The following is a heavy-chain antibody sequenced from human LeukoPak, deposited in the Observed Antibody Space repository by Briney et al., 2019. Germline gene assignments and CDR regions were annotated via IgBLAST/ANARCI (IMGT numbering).Heavy chain of an antibody. V-gene: IGHV3-9*01. CDR3: ASEGGYGPFDY. J-gene: IGHJ4*02. D-gene: IGHD5-12*01. Sequence: PGGSLRLSCAASGFTFDDYAMHWVRQAPGKGLEWVSDISWNSGSIGYADSVKGRFTISRDNSKNTLYLQMNSLRAEDTAAYYCASEGGYGPFDYWGQGTLVTVSS. CDR2: ISWNSGSI. CDR1: GFTFDDYA.